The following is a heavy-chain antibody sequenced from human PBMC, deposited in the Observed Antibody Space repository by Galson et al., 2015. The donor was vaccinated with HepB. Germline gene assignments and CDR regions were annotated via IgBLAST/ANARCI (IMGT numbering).Heavy chain of an antibody. Sequence: SVKVSCKGSGYTFSDYYIHWVRQAPGQGLEWVGWVDPKTGGTRSAQKFEGRVTFTRSTSISTAYMDLSSLRSDDTAIYYCATRLSEASSFDYWGQGTLVTVSS. D-gene: IGHD6-25*01. CDR3: ATRLSEASSFDY. CDR1: GYTFSDYY. J-gene: IGHJ4*02. CDR2: VDPKTGGT. V-gene: IGHV1-2*02.